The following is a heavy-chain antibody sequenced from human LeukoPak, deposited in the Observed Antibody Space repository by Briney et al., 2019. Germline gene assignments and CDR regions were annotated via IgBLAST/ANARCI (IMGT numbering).Heavy chain of an antibody. Sequence: GGSLTLSCAPSGFTFSTFGMRCVRQAPGRGVEWVSGISGSGGSTYYADPVKGRFTISRDNSKNTLYLQMNSLRVEDTAVYYCASGGVRATYDWDYWGQGTLVTVSS. D-gene: IGHD5-12*01. CDR2: ISGSGGST. CDR1: GFTFSTFG. J-gene: IGHJ4*02. V-gene: IGHV3-23*01. CDR3: ASGGVRATYDWDY.